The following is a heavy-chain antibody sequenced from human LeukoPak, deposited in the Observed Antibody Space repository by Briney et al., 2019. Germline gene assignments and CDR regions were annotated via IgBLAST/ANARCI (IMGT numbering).Heavy chain of an antibody. V-gene: IGHV3-7*01. D-gene: IGHD3-9*01. Sequence: GGSLRLSCAASGFTFSSYWMSWVRQAPGKGLGWVANIKQDGSEKYYVDSVKGRFTISRDNAKNSLYLQMNSLRAEDTAVYYCAKNHGAYDMLTGIFDYWGQGTLVTVSS. CDR2: IKQDGSEK. CDR1: GFTFSSYW. J-gene: IGHJ4*02. CDR3: AKNHGAYDMLTGIFDY.